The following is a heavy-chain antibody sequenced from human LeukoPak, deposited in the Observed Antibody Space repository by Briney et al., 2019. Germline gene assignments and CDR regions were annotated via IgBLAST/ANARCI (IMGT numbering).Heavy chain of an antibody. V-gene: IGHV3-11*01. J-gene: IGHJ4*02. CDR2: ISSSGSTI. CDR3: AREAQLPYSSSWYDACDY. D-gene: IGHD6-13*01. Sequence: PGGSLRLSCAASGFTFSSYAMSWIRQAPGKGLEWVSYISSSGSTIYYADSVKGRFTISRDNAKNSLYLQMNSLRAEDTAVYYCAREAQLPYSSSWYDACDYWGQGTLVTVSS. CDR1: GFTFSSYA.